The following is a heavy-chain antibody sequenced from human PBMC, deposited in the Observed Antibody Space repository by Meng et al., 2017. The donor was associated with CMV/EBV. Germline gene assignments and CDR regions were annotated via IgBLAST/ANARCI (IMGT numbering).Heavy chain of an antibody. V-gene: IGHV3-30*04. D-gene: IGHD6-13*01. CDR1: GFTFSSYA. CDR3: AELQPVRGGFGY. J-gene: IGHJ4*02. CDR2: ISYDGRNK. Sequence: LVEFGDGVVRLGSSWRLSCAASGFTFSSYAMHWVRQAPGKGLEWVAVISYDGRNKYYADSVKGRFTISRDNSKNTLYLQMNSLRAEDTAVYYCAELQPVRGGFGYWGQGTLVTVSS.